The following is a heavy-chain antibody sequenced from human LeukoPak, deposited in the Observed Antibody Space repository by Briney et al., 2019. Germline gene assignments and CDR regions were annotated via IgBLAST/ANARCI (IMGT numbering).Heavy chain of an antibody. CDR3: AKGVGSSWLRSLGFDS. CDR2: IRGSGDIS. CDR1: GFTFSSYA. Sequence: PGGSPRLSCAASGFTFSSYAMNWVRRAPGKGLEWVSAIRGSGDISYYADSVKGRFTISRDNSKNTLYLQLNSLSAEDTAVYYCAKGVGSSWLRSLGFDSWGQGTLVTVSS. D-gene: IGHD6-13*01. V-gene: IGHV3-23*01. J-gene: IGHJ4*02.